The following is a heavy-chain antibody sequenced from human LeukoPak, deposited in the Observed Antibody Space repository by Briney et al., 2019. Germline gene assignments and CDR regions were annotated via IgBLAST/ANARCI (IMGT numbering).Heavy chain of an antibody. J-gene: IGHJ2*01. CDR2: ISNSGNII. CDR1: GFSFSDHY. CDR3: ARDLQVTNCGDDCYPHWYFDF. V-gene: IGHV3-11*01. Sequence: GGSLRLSCVASGFSFSDHYMSWIRQAPGQGLEWVSHISNSGNIILYPDSVKGRFNISRDNAKNSLYLQMNSLRAEDTAMYYCARDLQVTNCGDDCYPHWYFDFWGRGTLVTVSS. D-gene: IGHD2-21*02.